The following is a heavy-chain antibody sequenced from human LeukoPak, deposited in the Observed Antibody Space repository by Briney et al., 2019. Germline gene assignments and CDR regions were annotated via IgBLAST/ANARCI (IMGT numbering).Heavy chain of an antibody. J-gene: IGHJ5*02. D-gene: IGHD2-15*01. V-gene: IGHV3-74*01. Sequence: GGSLRLSCAASGFTFSSYWMHWDRQAPGKGLVWVSRINSDGSSTSYAGSVKGRFTISRDNAKNTLYLQMNSLRAEDTAVYYCAREGRWQLLNNWFDPWGQGTLVTVSS. CDR1: GFTFSSYW. CDR2: INSDGSST. CDR3: AREGRWQLLNNWFDP.